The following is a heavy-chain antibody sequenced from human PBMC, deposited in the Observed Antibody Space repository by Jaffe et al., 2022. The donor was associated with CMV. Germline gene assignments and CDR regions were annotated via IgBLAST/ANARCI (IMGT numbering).Heavy chain of an antibody. CDR3: ARGEREGYVDYLAGDYYYGLDV. D-gene: IGHD4-17*01. CDR1: VFTFGDYC. CDR2: ISSSGTTI. Sequence: QVQLVESGGGLVQPGGSLRLSCAASVFTFGDYCMTWIRQAPGRGLEWVSYISSSGTTIYYAGSVKGRFTISRDNSKNSLYLQMNSLRDEDTAVYYCARGEREGYVDYLAGDYYYGLDVWGQGTTVTVSS. V-gene: IGHV3-11*01. J-gene: IGHJ6*02.